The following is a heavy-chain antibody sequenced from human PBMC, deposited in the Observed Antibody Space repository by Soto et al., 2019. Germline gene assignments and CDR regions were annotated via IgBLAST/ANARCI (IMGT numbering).Heavy chain of an antibody. CDR3: ARDVICHDNYVTIGYFLDH. V-gene: IGHV1-46*01. J-gene: IGHJ4*02. CDR1: GYSFTNFH. CDR2: IDPSGGIT. D-gene: IGHD3-22*01. Sequence: QVQLSQFGAEVKKPGASVKGSCKASGYSFTNFHIHWVRKAPGQGLEWMGMIDPSGGITRDAQRLQGRITTNRDGSTRTIYMELRSLTSEDTAVNDGARDVICHDNYVTIGYFLDHWGQGTLVTVSS.